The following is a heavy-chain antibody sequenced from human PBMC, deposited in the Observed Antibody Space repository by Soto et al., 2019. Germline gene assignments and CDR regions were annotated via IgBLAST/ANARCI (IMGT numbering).Heavy chain of an antibody. Sequence: QLQLQESGSGLVKPSQTLSLTCAVSGGSISSGGYSWSWIRQPPGKGLEWIGYIYHSGSTYYNPSLKRRVTISVDRSKNQFSLKLSSVTAADTAVYYCAREGLYCISTSCYTNWFDPWGQGTLVTVSS. D-gene: IGHD2-2*02. CDR2: IYHSGST. CDR1: GGSISSGGYS. J-gene: IGHJ5*02. V-gene: IGHV4-30-2*01. CDR3: AREGLYCISTSCYTNWFDP.